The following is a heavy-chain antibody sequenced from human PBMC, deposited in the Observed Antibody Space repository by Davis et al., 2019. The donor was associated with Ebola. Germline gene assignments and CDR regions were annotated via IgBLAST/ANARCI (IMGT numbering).Heavy chain of an antibody. CDR3: ARDPWAAHGDH. D-gene: IGHD6-13*01. CDR2: ISGYNGNT. J-gene: IGHJ4*02. CDR1: GGTFSSDT. Sequence: ASVKVSCKASGGTFSSDTISWVRQAPGQGLEWMGWISGYNGNTHYAQKLQGRVTMTTDTSTSTAYMELRSLRSDDTAVYYCARDPWAAHGDHWGQGTLVTVSS. V-gene: IGHV1-18*01.